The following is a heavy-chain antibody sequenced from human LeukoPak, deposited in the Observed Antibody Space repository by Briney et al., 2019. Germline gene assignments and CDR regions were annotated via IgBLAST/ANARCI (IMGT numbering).Heavy chain of an antibody. CDR1: GFTFSSYG. D-gene: IGHD5-18*01. Sequence: GGSLRLSCAASGFTFSSYGMQWVRQAPGKGLEWVAVISHDGTVQHYADSVKGRFTISRDNSDNTLYLQMNSLRDEDTAIYYCAKEGTPMASSYFAYWGQGTLIAVSS. J-gene: IGHJ4*02. CDR2: ISHDGTVQ. V-gene: IGHV3-30*18. CDR3: AKEGTPMASSYFAY.